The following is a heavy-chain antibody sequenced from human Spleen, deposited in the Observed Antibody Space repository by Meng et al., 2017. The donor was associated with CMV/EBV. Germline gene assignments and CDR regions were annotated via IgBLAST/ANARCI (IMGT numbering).Heavy chain of an antibody. CDR1: GFNFEDYG. CDR2: INWNGGST. J-gene: IGHJ4*02. D-gene: IGHD6-13*01. CDR3: ARGVRGGYSSTLFDY. V-gene: IGHV3-20*03. Sequence: GFNFEDYGMSCVRQAPGKGLEWVSGINWNGGSTGYADSVKGRFTISRDNAKTSLYLQMNSLRVEDTALYYCARGVRGGYSSTLFDYWGQGTLVTVSS.